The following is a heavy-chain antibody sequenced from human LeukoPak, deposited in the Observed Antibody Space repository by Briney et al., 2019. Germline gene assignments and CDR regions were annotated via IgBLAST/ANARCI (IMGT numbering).Heavy chain of an antibody. CDR2: INHSGST. CDR1: GGSFSGYY. CDR3: ARRDRYCGGDCYYY. V-gene: IGHV4-34*01. J-gene: IGHJ4*02. D-gene: IGHD2-21*02. Sequence: SQTLSLTCAVYGGSFSGYYWSWIRQPPGKGLEWIGEINHSGSTNYNPSLKSRVTISVDTSKNQFSLKLSSVTAADTAVYYCARRDRYCGGDCYYYWGQGTLVTVSS.